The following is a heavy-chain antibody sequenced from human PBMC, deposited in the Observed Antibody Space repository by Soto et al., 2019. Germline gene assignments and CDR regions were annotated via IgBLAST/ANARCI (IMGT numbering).Heavy chain of an antibody. V-gene: IGHV3-30-3*01. CDR3: AREIHYGMDV. Sequence: GESLKISCAASGFTFSSYAMPWVRQAPGKGLEWVAVISYDGSNKYYADSVKGRFTISRDNSKNTLYLQMNSLRAEDTAVYYCAREIHYGMDVWGQGTTVTVSS. J-gene: IGHJ6*02. CDR1: GFTFSSYA. CDR2: ISYDGSNK.